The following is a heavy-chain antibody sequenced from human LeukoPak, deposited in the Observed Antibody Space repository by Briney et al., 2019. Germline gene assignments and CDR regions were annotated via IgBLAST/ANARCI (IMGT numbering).Heavy chain of an antibody. Sequence: SETLSLTCSISGDSITTNSYWWGWIRQSPGKGLEWIGSIYSGGNSSYNPSLKTRATISPDTSKNQYSLRLTHVTAADTAIYYCARRGIWDLQIGNWFDPWGQGILVIASS. D-gene: IGHD3-16*01. CDR3: ARRGIWDLQIGNWFDP. CDR1: GDSITTNSYW. V-gene: IGHV4-39*01. CDR2: IYSGGNS. J-gene: IGHJ5*02.